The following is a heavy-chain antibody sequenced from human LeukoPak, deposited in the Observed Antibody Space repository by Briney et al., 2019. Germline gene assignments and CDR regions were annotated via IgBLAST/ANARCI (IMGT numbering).Heavy chain of an antibody. D-gene: IGHD2-21*02. CDR3: ARRSLSDPRSFDL. J-gene: IGHJ2*01. CDR2: IYYSGTT. CDR1: GGSISSGDYY. Sequence: SQTLSLTCTLSGGSISSGDYYWTWIRQPPGKGLEWIGYIYYSGTTYCNPSLKSRLTISVDTSKNQFSLKLSSVTAADTSVYYCARRSLSDPRSFDLWGRGTLVTVSS. V-gene: IGHV4-30-4*01.